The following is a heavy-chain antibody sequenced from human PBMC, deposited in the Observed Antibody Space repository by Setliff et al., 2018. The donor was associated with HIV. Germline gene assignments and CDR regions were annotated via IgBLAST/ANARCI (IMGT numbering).Heavy chain of an antibody. V-gene: IGHV1-69*13. CDR1: GGTFRSQA. CDR2: LISMFKIP. CDR3: ARGGWSGGGPLHYSYYYLDV. Sequence: ASVKVSCKTSGGTFRSQAISWGRQAPGQGLEWMGGLISMFKIPQIAQKFQGRVTITADESTSTAYMGLSSLTSEDTAVYYCARGGWSGGGPLHYSYYYLDVWGQGTAVTVSS. J-gene: IGHJ6*02. D-gene: IGHD2-15*01.